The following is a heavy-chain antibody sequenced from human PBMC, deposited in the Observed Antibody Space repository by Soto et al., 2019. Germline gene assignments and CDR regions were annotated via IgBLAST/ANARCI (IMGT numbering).Heavy chain of an antibody. Sequence: ASVKVSCKXCGYTSTDYAMTCVRHALGEGLEWVGWISTPIGDTNFAQNFQGRVTLTTDTSMTTAYMEVTSLRPDDTATYCWARASYCSGGTCTNWFHPWGQGTLVTVSS. J-gene: IGHJ5*02. V-gene: IGHV1-18*04. D-gene: IGHD2-15*01. CDR2: ISTPIGDT. CDR3: ARASYCSGGTCTNWFHP. CDR1: GYTSTDYA.